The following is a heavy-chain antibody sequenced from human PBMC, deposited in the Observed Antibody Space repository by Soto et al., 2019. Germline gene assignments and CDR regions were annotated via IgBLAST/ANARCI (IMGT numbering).Heavy chain of an antibody. CDR1: GYTFTSYS. CDR3: ARDSWGFDY. J-gene: IGHJ4*02. D-gene: IGHD7-27*01. CDR2: FNIGNGNT. V-gene: IGHV1-3*04. Sequence: QVQLVQSGAEVEKPGASVKVSCKASGYTFTSYSMHWVRQAPGQRLEWVGWFNIGNGNTEFSQKFQGRVTITRDTSASTDYMELNSLTSEDTAVYYCARDSWGFDYWGQGTLVAVSS.